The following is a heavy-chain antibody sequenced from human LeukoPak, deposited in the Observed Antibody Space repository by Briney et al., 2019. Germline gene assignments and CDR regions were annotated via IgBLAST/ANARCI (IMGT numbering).Heavy chain of an antibody. D-gene: IGHD6-25*01. CDR2: IYTDGNT. J-gene: IGHJ4*02. Sequence: GGSLRLSCAASGFNVRSYYMSWVRQAPGKGLEWVSVIYTDGNTYYAVSVTGRFTISRDNSKNTLYLQMNSLRADDTAVYYCVRDGYRDWGQGTLVTVSS. V-gene: IGHV3-66*01. CDR3: VRDGYRD. CDR1: GFNVRSYY.